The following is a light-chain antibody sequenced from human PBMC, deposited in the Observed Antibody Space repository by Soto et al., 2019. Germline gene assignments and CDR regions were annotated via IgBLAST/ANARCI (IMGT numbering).Light chain of an antibody. CDR2: EVS. CDR1: SSDVGSYNR. CDR3: SSYTSSSTYV. Sequence: QSALTQPPSVSGSPGQSVTISCTGTSSDVGSYNRVSWYHQPPATAPKLMIYEVSNRPSGVPDRFSGSKSGNTASLTISGLQAEDEADYYCSSYTSSSTYVFGTGTKVTVL. J-gene: IGLJ1*01. V-gene: IGLV2-18*02.